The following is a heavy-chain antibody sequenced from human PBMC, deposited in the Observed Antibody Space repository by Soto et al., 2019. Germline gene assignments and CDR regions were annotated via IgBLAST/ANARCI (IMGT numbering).Heavy chain of an antibody. Sequence: QVQLVESGGGVVQPWCSLRLSCAASGFTFSSYGMHWVRQAPGKGLEGVAVISYDGSNKYYADSVKGRFTISRDNSKSTLYLQMNSLIAEDTAVYYCAKDLRGPGLAYGMDFWGHGITVTVSS. D-gene: IGHD3-16*01. J-gene: IGHJ6*02. CDR1: GFTFSSYG. CDR2: ISYDGSNK. CDR3: AKDLRGPGLAYGMDF. V-gene: IGHV3-30*18.